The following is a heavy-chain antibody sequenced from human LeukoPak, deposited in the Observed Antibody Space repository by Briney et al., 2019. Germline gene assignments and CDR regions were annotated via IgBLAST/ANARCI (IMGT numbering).Heavy chain of an antibody. J-gene: IGHJ4*02. D-gene: IGHD3-22*01. Sequence: ASVKVSCKASGYTFTSFYMHWVRQAPGQRLECMGIINPNSGSTTYAQRFQGRVTMTRDTSTSTVYMELSSLRSEDTAVYYCARLRVPHYSDTSGYYDYWGQGTLVTVSP. V-gene: IGHV1-46*01. CDR3: ARLRVPHYSDTSGYYDY. CDR1: GYTFTSFY. CDR2: INPNSGST.